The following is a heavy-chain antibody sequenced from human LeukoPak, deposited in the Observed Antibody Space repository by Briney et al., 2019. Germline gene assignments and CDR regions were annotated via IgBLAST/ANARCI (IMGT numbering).Heavy chain of an antibody. CDR2: ISSSSSYI. D-gene: IGHD6-19*01. J-gene: IGHJ4*02. V-gene: IGHV3-21*04. CDR1: GFTFSSYS. Sequence: GGSLRLSCAASGFTFSSYSMNWVRQAPGKGLEGVSSISSSSSYIYYADSVKGRFTISRDNAKNSLYLQMNSLGVEDTAVYYCARDIAVAGTFFDYWGQGTLVTVSS. CDR3: ARDIAVAGTFFDY.